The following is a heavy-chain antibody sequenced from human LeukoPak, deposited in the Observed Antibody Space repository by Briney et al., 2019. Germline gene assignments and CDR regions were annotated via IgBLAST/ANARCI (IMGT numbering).Heavy chain of an antibody. CDR1: GGSISSSSYY. J-gene: IGHJ3*02. D-gene: IGHD4-23*01. CDR2: IYTSGST. CDR3: ATLTGGDDAFDI. V-gene: IGHV4-61*05. Sequence: SETLSLTCTVSGGSISSSSYYWGWIRQPPGKGLEWIGRIYTSGSTNYNPSLKSRVTMSVDTSKNQFSLKLSSVTAADTAVYYCATLTGGDDAFDIWGQGTMVTVSS.